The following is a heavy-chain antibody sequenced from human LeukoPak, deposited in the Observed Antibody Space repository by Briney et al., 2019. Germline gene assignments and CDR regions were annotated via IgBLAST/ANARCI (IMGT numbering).Heavy chain of an antibody. V-gene: IGHV4-59*01. CDR2: IYYSGST. CDR3: ARGNGRNWFDP. D-gene: IGHD4-17*01. Sequence: PSETLSLTCTVSGGSISSYYWSWIRQPPGKGLEWIGYIYYSGSTNYNPSLKSRVTISVDTSKSQFSLKLSSVTAADTAVYYCARGNGRNWFDPWGQGTLVTVSS. CDR1: GGSISSYY. J-gene: IGHJ5*02.